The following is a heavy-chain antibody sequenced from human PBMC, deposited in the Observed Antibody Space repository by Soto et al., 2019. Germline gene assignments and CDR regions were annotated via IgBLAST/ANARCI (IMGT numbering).Heavy chain of an antibody. CDR2: IIPIFGTV. J-gene: IGHJ6*02. V-gene: IGHV1-69*12. Sequence: QVQLVQSGAEVKKPGSSVKVSCKASGGTFSSYAISWVRQAPGQGLEWMGGIIPIFGTVNYAQKFQGRVTITADESTSTAYMELSSLRSEDTAVYYCARDCSGGSCSQVGMDVWGQGTTVTVSS. D-gene: IGHD2-15*01. CDR1: GGTFSSYA. CDR3: ARDCSGGSCSQVGMDV.